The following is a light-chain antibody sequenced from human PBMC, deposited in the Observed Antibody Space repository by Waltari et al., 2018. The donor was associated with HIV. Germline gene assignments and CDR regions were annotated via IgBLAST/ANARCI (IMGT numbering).Light chain of an antibody. CDR2: EVS. Sequence: QSALTQPASVSGSPGQSIPISCTGTSSDVGGYNYVSWYQPHHGKAPKLMIYEVSNRPSGVSNPFSGSTPGNTASLTISGLHADDEADYYCRSYTSSSTLRVFGGGTKLTVL. J-gene: IGLJ3*02. V-gene: IGLV2-14*01. CDR3: RSYTSSSTLRV. CDR1: SSDVGGYNY.